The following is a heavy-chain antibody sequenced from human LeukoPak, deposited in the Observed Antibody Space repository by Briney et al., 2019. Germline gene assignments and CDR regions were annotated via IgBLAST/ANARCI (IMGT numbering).Heavy chain of an antibody. Sequence: PSETLSLTCTVSGGSINNYYWAWIRQPAGRELEWIGRISASGTNRYNPSLKSRVTMSVDTSQNQFSLKVASVTAADTAVYFCARGMAAAYDYNWFDAWGQGTLVTVSS. CDR2: ISASGTN. D-gene: IGHD5-12*01. CDR1: GGSINNYY. CDR3: ARGMAAAYDYNWFDA. V-gene: IGHV4-4*07. J-gene: IGHJ5*02.